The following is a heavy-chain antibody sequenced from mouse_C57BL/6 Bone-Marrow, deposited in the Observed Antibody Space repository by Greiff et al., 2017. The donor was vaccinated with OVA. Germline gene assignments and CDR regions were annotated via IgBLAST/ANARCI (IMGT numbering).Heavy chain of an antibody. V-gene: IGHV1-80*01. D-gene: IGHD4-1*01. J-gene: IGHJ2*01. CDR1: GYAFSSYW. CDR3: AKNWGEGFSFDY. CDR2: IYPGDGDT. Sequence: QVQLQQSGAELVKPGASVKISCKASGYAFSSYWMNWVKQRPGKGLEWIGQIYPGDGDTNYNGKFKGKATLTADKSSSTAYMQHSSLTSEDSAVYFCAKNWGEGFSFDYWGQGTTLTVSS.